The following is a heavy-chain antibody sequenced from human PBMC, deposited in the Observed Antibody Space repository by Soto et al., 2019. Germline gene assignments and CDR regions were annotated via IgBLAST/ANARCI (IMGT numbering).Heavy chain of an antibody. V-gene: IGHV3-30*18. CDR1: GFTFSSYG. Sequence: GGPLRLSCAASGFTFSSYGMRWIRQAQGKGLEWVAVISYDGSNKYYADSVKGRFTISRDNSKNTLYLQMNSLRAEDTAVYYCAKDVQWLVLGDAFDIWGQGTMVTVSS. J-gene: IGHJ3*02. CDR2: ISYDGSNK. CDR3: AKDVQWLVLGDAFDI. D-gene: IGHD6-19*01.